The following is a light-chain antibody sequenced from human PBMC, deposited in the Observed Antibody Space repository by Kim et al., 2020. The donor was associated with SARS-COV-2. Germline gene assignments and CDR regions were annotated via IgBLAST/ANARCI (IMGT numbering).Light chain of an antibody. J-gene: IGKJ1*01. CDR2: DAA. CDR1: QSIRSW. Sequence: AAEGDRVTVTCRASQSIRSWLGWYQQKPEKATNLRMYDAASLESGVPTRFSGSGSGTELNLTISSLQPDDFANYDCQQYNSYPTFGQGTKVDIK. CDR3: QQYNSYPT. V-gene: IGKV1-5*01.